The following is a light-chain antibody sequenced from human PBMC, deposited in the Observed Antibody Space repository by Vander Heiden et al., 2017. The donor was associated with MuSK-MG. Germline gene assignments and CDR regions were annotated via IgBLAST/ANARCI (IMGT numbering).Light chain of an antibody. CDR2: DAS. V-gene: IGKV1-33*01. CDR3: QQYHLVPLT. CDR1: LHIDNY. Sequence: DIQMTQSPSSLSASVGDRVTITCRARLHIDNYLNWYHQKPGKAPILVIYDASNLEPGVPSRFSGSGSGTHFTFTITSLQPEDFGTYFCQQYHLVPLTFGGGTKVEI. J-gene: IGKJ4*01.